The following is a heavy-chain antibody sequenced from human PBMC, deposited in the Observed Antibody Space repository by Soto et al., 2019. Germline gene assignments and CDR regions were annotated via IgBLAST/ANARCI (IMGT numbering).Heavy chain of an antibody. CDR2: INHSGST. CDR1: GGSFSGYY. J-gene: IGHJ3*02. D-gene: IGHD2-2*01. Sequence: SETLSLTCAVYGGSFSGYYWSWIRQPPGKGLEWIGEINHSGSTNYNPSLKSRVTISVDTSKNQFSLKLSSVTAADTAVYYCARGLIVVVPAAMWEAFDIWGQGTMVSVSS. CDR3: ARGLIVVVPAAMWEAFDI. V-gene: IGHV4-34*01.